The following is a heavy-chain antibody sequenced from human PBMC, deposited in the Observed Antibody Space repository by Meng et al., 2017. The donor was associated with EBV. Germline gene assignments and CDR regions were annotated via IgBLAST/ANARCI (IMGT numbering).Heavy chain of an antibody. Sequence: VQLVRLGAGVKKPGSSVKVSCKTSGGTFRSDAISWVRQAPGQGLEWMGGLIPMSDAPHYAQKFQGRVTITADESTSTHYMDLSGLRSEDTAVYYCASESGRGFTPDYWGQGTLVTVSS. V-gene: IGHV1-69*01. D-gene: IGHD3-10*01. J-gene: IGHJ4*02. CDR2: LIPMSDAP. CDR3: ASESGRGFTPDY. CDR1: GGTFRSDA.